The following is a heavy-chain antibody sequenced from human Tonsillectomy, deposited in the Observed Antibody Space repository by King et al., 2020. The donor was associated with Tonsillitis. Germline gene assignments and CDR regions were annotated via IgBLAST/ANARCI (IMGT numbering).Heavy chain of an antibody. Sequence: ITLKESGPTLVKPTQTLTLTCTLSGLSLSTSGVGVGWIRQPPGKALEWLALIYWDDDKRYSPSLKSRLTITKDTSKNQVVLTMTNMDPVDTATYYCAHRRAGGTYGYYFDYWGQGTLVTVSS. CDR2: IYWDDDK. D-gene: IGHD1-26*01. V-gene: IGHV2-5*02. J-gene: IGHJ4*02. CDR1: GLSLSTSGVG. CDR3: AHRRAGGTYGYYFDY.